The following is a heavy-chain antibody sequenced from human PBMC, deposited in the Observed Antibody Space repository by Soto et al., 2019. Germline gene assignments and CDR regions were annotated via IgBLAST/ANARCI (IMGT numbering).Heavy chain of an antibody. CDR3: ARRYCSGGSCKWTAHAFDI. CDR1: GGSISSYY. D-gene: IGHD2-15*01. J-gene: IGHJ3*02. CDR2: IYYSGST. Sequence: SETLSLTCTVSGGSISSYYWSWIRQPPGKGLEWIGYIYYSGSTNYNPSLKSRVTISVDTSKNQFSLKLSSVTAADTAVYYCARRYCSGGSCKWTAHAFDIWGQGTMVTVSS. V-gene: IGHV4-59*01.